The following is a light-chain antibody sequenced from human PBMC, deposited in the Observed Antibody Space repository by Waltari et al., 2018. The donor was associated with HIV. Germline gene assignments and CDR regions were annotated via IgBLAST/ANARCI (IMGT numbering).Light chain of an antibody. CDR1: QGVVYSSNNKNY. CDR2: WAS. J-gene: IGKJ1*01. V-gene: IGKV4-1*01. Sequence: DIVMTQSPDSLVVSLGERATIQCKSIQGVVYSSNNKNYLAWYQQKPGQPPKLLIYWASTRESGVPDRFSGSGSGTDFTLTISSLQAEDVAVYYCHQYYTTPHVTFGRGTKVEIK. CDR3: HQYYTTPHVT.